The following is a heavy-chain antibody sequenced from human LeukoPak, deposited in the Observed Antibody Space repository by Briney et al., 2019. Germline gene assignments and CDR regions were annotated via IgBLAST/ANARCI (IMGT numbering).Heavy chain of an antibody. CDR2: ISGSGGNT. CDR1: GFTFSSYG. D-gene: IGHD5-12*01. Sequence: GGSLRLSCAASGFTFSSYGMSWVRRAPGKGPEWVSGISGSGGNTYYADSVKGRFTISRDNSQNTLYLQMNTLRAEDTAVYYCAKVVSGYLFDYWGQGTLVTVSS. CDR3: AKVVSGYLFDY. J-gene: IGHJ4*02. V-gene: IGHV3-23*01.